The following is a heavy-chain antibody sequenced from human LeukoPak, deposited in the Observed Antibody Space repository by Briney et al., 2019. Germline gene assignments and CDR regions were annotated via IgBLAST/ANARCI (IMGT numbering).Heavy chain of an antibody. CDR3: ARAFYGDYFDY. CDR2: IYHSGST. CDR1: GGSISSGGYS. J-gene: IGHJ4*02. D-gene: IGHD4-17*01. Sequence: SETLSLTCSVSGGSISSGGYSWSWIRQPPGKGLEWIGYIYHSGSTYYNPSLKSRVSISIDRSKNQFSLKLSSVTAADTAVYYCARAFYGDYFDYWGQGTLVTVSS. V-gene: IGHV4-30-2*01.